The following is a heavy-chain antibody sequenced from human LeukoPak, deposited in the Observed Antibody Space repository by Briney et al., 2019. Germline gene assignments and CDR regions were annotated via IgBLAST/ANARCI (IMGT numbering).Heavy chain of an antibody. J-gene: IGHJ4*02. D-gene: IGHD3-9*01. CDR1: GGPIKSSHQY. Sequence: SGTLSLTCAVSGGPIKSSHQYWGWIRQPPGKGLEWIGSIYSSGSTYYNPSLRTRVTISVDTSKNQFSLKLSSVTAADTAVYYCARIIRTTGYYSNPKSGSFDFWGQGTLVTVSS. V-gene: IGHV4-39*01. CDR2: IYSSGST. CDR3: ARIIRTTGYYSNPKSGSFDF.